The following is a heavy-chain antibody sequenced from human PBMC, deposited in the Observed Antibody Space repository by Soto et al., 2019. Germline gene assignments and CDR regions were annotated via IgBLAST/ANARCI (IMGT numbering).Heavy chain of an antibody. CDR2: IIPIFGTP. CDR3: ARVGGVDYYDSSGYYSDY. Sequence: QVQLVQSGAEVKKPGSSVKVSCKASGGTFSSYAISWVRQAPGQGLEWMGGIIPIFGTPNYAQKFQGRVTITADESTSTAYMELSSLRSEDTAVYYCARVGGVDYYDSSGYYSDYWGQGTLVTVSS. J-gene: IGHJ4*02. V-gene: IGHV1-69*01. CDR1: GGTFSSYA. D-gene: IGHD3-22*01.